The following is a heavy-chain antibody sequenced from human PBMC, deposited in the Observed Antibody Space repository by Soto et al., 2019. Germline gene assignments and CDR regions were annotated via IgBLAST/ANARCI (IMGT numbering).Heavy chain of an antibody. CDR2: IIPIFGTA. J-gene: IGHJ4*02. V-gene: IGHV1-69*13. CDR1: GGTFSSYA. CDR3: ARNPITMVRGVIITLIFGY. Sequence: GASVKVSCKASGGTFSSYAISWVRQAPGQGLEWMGGIIPIFGTANYAQKFQGRVTITADESTSTAYMELSSLRSEDTAVYYCARNPITMVRGVIITLIFGYWGQGTLVTVSS. D-gene: IGHD3-10*01.